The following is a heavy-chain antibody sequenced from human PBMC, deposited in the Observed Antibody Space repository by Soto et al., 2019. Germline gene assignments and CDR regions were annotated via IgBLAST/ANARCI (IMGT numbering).Heavy chain of an antibody. V-gene: IGHV1-2*02. CDR1: GYTFIDNQ. CDR2: IDPKSGDT. J-gene: IGHJ5*02. Sequence: GASVKVCCKASGYTFIDNQIHWLRRAPGQRLEWMGRIDPKSGDTSFAPTYQGRVTMTRETSTNTVDMELTRLTSDDTAIYFCARRHLRDDIRWSFDPWGQGTLVTVSS. CDR3: ARRHLRDDIRWSFDP. D-gene: IGHD1-26*01.